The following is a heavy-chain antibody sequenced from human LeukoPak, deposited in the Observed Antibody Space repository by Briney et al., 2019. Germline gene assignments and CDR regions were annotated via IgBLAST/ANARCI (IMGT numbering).Heavy chain of an antibody. CDR2: ISAYNGNT. CDR3: RTDVVGYDFWSDY. Sequence: ASVKVSCKASGYTFTSYGISWVRQAPGQGLEWMGWISAYNGNTNYAQKLQGRVTMTTDTSTNTAYMELRSLRSDDTAVYYRRTDVVGYDFWSDYWGQGTLVTVSS. CDR1: GYTFTSYG. J-gene: IGHJ4*02. D-gene: IGHD3-3*01. V-gene: IGHV1-18*01.